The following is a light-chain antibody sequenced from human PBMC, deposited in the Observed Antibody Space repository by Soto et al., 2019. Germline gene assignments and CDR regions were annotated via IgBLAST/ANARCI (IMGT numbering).Light chain of an antibody. Sequence: IQMTQSPSTLSASVGDRVTITCRASHNIERWMAWYQQKPGKAPSLLIFDASTLHSGVPSRFSGSGSGTDFTLTISSLQPDDFATYYCQQSYRTPYIFGQGTNLEIK. J-gene: IGKJ2*01. CDR2: DAS. CDR3: QQSYRTPYI. CDR1: HNIERW. V-gene: IGKV1-5*01.